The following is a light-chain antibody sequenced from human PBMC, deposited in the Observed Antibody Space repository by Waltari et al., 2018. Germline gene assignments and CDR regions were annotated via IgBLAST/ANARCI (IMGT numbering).Light chain of an antibody. Sequence: DIVMTQSPDFLAVSLGERATINCKSSQSVLYSSNNKNYLAWYQQKPGQPPKLLIYWASTRESGVPDRFSGSGSETDFTLTISSLQAEDVAVYYCQQYYSSLPYTFGQGTKLEIK. V-gene: IGKV4-1*01. CDR3: QQYYSSLPYT. CDR1: QSVLYSSNNKNY. J-gene: IGKJ2*01. CDR2: WAS.